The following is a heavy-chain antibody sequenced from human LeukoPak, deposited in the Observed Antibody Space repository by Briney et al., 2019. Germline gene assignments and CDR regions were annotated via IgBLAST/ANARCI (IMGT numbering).Heavy chain of an antibody. CDR3: ARGGGSTPPGPYYSYYYGMDV. D-gene: IGHD2-15*01. J-gene: IGHJ6*04. CDR1: GYTFTGYY. Sequence: ASVKVSCKASGYTFTGYYMHWVRQAPGQGLEWMGWINPNSGGTNYAQKFQGRVTMTRDTSISTAYMELSRLRSDDTAVYYCARGGGSTPPGPYYSYYYGMDVWGKGTTVTVSS. V-gene: IGHV1-2*02. CDR2: INPNSGGT.